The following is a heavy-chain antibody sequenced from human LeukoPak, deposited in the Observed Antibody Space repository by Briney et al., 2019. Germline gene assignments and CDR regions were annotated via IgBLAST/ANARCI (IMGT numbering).Heavy chain of an antibody. V-gene: IGHV3-15*01. J-gene: IGHJ4*02. CDR1: GFTFSNAW. CDR2: IKSKTDGGTT. Sequence: GGSLRLSCAASGFTFSNAWMSWVRQAPGKGLEWVGRIKSKTDGGTTDYAAPVKGRFTISRDDSKNTLYLQMNSLKTEDTAVCYCTTNYYDSSGYYADDYWGQGTLVTVSS. CDR3: TTNYYDSSGYYADDY. D-gene: IGHD3-22*01.